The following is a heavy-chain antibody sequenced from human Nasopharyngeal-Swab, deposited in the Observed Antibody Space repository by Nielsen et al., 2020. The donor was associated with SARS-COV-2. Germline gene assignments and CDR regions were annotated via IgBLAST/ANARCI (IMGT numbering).Heavy chain of an antibody. CDR3: AKDHKMDSGGGVGYMDV. V-gene: IGHV3-30*02. J-gene: IGHJ6*03. CDR2: IRYDGFNQ. D-gene: IGHD3-16*01. Sequence: WIRQPPGKGLGWVAFIRYDGFNQHYADSVKGRFTISRDSFKNTLYLQLNSLRAEDTAVYYCAKDHKMDSGGGVGYMDVWGKGTTVTVSS.